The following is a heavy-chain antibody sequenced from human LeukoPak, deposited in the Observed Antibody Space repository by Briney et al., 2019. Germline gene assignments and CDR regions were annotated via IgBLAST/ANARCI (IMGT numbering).Heavy chain of an antibody. CDR1: GGSISSGDYY. CDR2: IYYSGST. CDR3: ARGPHRLYDSSGYYPHWFDP. Sequence: PSQTLSLTCTVSGGSISSGDYYWSWIRQPPGKGLEWIGYIYYSGSTYYNPSLKSRVTISVDTSKNQFSLKLSSVTAADTAVYYCARGPHRLYDSSGYYPHWFDPWGQGTLVTVSS. D-gene: IGHD3-22*01. J-gene: IGHJ5*02. V-gene: IGHV4-30-4*01.